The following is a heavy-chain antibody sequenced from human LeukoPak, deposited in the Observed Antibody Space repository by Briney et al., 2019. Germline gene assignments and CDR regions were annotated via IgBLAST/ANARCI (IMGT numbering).Heavy chain of an antibody. D-gene: IGHD5-18*01. CDR3: GRDPKLGIRGYTYGYIDY. Sequence: ASVKVSCKTSGYTFTSYAISWVRQAPGQGLEWMGWINTNTGNPTYAQGFTGRYAFSLDTSVSTAYLQISGLQADDTAVYYCGRDPKLGIRGYTYGYIDYWGQGTLVTVSS. J-gene: IGHJ4*02. V-gene: IGHV7-4-1*02. CDR2: INTNTGNP. CDR1: GYTFTSYA.